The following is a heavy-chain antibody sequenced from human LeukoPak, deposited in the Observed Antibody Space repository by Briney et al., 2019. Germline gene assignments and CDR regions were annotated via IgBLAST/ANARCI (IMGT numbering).Heavy chain of an antibody. CDR2: IYSGGST. CDR1: GFTVSSNY. CDR3: AKANGLKKIFGEFDY. D-gene: IGHD3-3*01. Sequence: PGGSLRLSCAASGFTVSSNYMSWVRQAPGKGLEWVSVIYSGGSTYYADSVKGRFTISRDNSKNTLYLQMNSLRAEDTAVYYCAKANGLKKIFGEFDYWGQGTLVTVSS. J-gene: IGHJ4*02. V-gene: IGHV3-66*01.